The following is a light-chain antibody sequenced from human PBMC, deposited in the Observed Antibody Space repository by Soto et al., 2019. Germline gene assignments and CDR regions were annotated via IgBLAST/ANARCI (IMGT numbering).Light chain of an antibody. J-gene: IGKJ1*01. CDR2: GAS. CDR1: QSVSNNY. V-gene: IGKV3-20*01. CDR3: QQYGSSGT. Sequence: IVLTQSPGTLSLSPGERATLSCRASQSVSNNYLAWYQQKPGPAPRLLISGASNRATGIPDRFSGSGSGTDFTLTISRLEPEDFAVYYCQQYGSSGTFGQGTKVDIK.